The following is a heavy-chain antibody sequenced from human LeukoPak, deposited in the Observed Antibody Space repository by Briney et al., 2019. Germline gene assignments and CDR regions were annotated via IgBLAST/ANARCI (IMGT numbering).Heavy chain of an antibody. CDR2: INPSGGST. Sequence: ASVKVSCKASGYTFTNYYMNWVRQAPGQGLEWMGIINPSGGSTSYAQKFQGRVTVTRDTSTSTVCMELSSLRSEDTAMYYCAREGEIGYDLSDYWGQGTLVTVSS. J-gene: IGHJ4*02. D-gene: IGHD5-12*01. V-gene: IGHV1-46*01. CDR3: AREGEIGYDLSDY. CDR1: GYTFTNYY.